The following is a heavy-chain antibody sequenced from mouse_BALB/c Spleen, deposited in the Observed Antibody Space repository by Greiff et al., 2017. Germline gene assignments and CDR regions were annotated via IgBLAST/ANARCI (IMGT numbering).Heavy chain of an antibody. D-gene: IGHD1-1*01. CDR1: GFSLTGYG. J-gene: IGHJ4*01. V-gene: IGHV2-6-7*01. CDR3: ASDAEYYGSDAMDY. Sequence: VQGVESGPGLVAPSQSLSITCTVSGFSLTGYGVNWVRQPPGKGLEWLGMIWGDGSTDYNSALKSRLSISKDNSKSQVFLKMNSLQTDDTARYYCASDAEYYGSDAMDYWGQGTTLTVSS. CDR2: IWGDGST.